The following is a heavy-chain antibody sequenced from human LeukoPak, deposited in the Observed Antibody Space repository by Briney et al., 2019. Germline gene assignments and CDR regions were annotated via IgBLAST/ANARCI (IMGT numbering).Heavy chain of an antibody. CDR3: ATGYAYSAY. CDR2: IYYSGRT. D-gene: IGHD3-16*01. J-gene: IGHJ4*02. CDR1: GGSISNYY. Sequence: SETLSLTCTVSGGSISNYYWNWIRQPPGKGLEWICYIYYSGRTKYNPSLKSRGTISVDMSTNKISLKLNSVTAADTALFYCATGYAYSAYWGQRTLVTV. V-gene: IGHV4-59*08.